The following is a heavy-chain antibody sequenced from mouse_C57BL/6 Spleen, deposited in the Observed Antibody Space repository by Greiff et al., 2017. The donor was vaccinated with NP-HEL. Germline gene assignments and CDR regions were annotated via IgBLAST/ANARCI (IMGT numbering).Heavy chain of an antibody. J-gene: IGHJ4*01. D-gene: IGHD2-4*01. CDR3: AIYYDYDESYAMDY. V-gene: IGHV5-17*01. CDR1: GFTFSDYG. Sequence: EVKLVESGGGLVKPGGSLKLSCAASGFTFSDYGMHWVRQAPEKGLEWVAYISSGSSTIYYADTVKGRFTISRDNAKNTLFLQMTSLRSEDTAMYYCAIYYDYDESYAMDYWGQGTSVTVSS. CDR2: ISSGSSTI.